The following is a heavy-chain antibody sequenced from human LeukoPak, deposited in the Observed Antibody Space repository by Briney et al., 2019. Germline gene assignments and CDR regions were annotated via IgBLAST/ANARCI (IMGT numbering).Heavy chain of an antibody. V-gene: IGHV1-2*06. CDR3: ARDLANPKYYFDY. J-gene: IGHJ4*02. D-gene: IGHD1-14*01. CDR2: INPNGGGT. Sequence: ASVKVSCKASGYTFTGYYMHWVRQAPGQGLEWMGRINPNGGGTNYAQKFQGRVTMTRDTSISTAYMELSRLRSDDTAVYYCARDLANPKYYFDYWGQGTLVTVSS. CDR1: GYTFTGYY.